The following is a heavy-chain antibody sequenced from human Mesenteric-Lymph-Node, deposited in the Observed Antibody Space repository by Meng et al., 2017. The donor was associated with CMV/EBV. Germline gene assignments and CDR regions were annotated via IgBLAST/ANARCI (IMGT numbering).Heavy chain of an antibody. CDR1: GFTFSIYA. CDR3: AKRRIAAAGDFQD. CDR2: VNSNGGST. Sequence: GGSLRLSCAASGFTFSIYAMHWVRQAPGKGLEYVSGVNSNGGSTYYAESVKGRFTISRDNSKNTLYLQMGSLRAEDTAVYYCAKRRIAAAGDFQDWGQGTLVTVSS. V-gene: IGHV3-64*02. J-gene: IGHJ1*01. D-gene: IGHD6-13*01.